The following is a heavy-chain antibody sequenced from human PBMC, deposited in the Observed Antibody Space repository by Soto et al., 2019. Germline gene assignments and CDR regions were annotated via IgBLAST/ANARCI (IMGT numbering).Heavy chain of an antibody. V-gene: IGHV3-48*03. CDR1: GFTFSNYE. Sequence: XESLRLSCAASGFTFSNYEMNWVRQAPGKGLEWVSYISISGSTIYYADSVKGRFTISRDNAKNSLYLQMNSLRAEDTAVYYCARVPYCSSTSCYYDYWGQGTLVTVSS. CDR3: ARVPYCSSTSCYYDY. J-gene: IGHJ4*02. CDR2: ISISGSTI. D-gene: IGHD2-2*01.